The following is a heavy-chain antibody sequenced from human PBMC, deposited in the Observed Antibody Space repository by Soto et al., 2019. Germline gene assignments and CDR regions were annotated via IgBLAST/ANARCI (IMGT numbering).Heavy chain of an antibody. CDR3: ARGAGIGEASTRYLDL. V-gene: IGHV3-13*01. J-gene: IGHJ2*01. Sequence: EVQLVESGGGLVQPGGSLRLSCAASGFSFSRADMSWVRQSPGKGLEWVAICGTAGDRYHAGSVEGRFTISREDAKNSLYLQMNSLRAGDTAVYYCARGAGIGEASTRYLDLWGRGTLVTVSS. CDR2: CGTAGDR. CDR1: GFSFSRAD. D-gene: IGHD6-19*01.